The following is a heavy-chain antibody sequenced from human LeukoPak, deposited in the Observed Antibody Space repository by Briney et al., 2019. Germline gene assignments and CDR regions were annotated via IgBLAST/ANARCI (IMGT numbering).Heavy chain of an antibody. CDR3: ARGEYYDFWSGYYPLHYYGMDV. CDR2: ISYDGSNK. V-gene: IGHV3-30-3*01. D-gene: IGHD3-3*01. J-gene: IGHJ6*02. Sequence: GGSLRLSCAASGFTFSSYAMHWVRQAPGKGLEWVAVISYDGSNKYYADSVKGRFTISRGNSKNTLYLQMNSLRAEDTAVYYCARGEYYDFWSGYYPLHYYGMDVWGQGTTVTVSS. CDR1: GFTFSSYA.